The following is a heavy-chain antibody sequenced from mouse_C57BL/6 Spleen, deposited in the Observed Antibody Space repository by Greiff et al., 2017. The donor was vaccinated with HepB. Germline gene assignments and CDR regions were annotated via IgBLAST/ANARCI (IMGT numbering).Heavy chain of an antibody. CDR2: IYPRSGNT. V-gene: IGHV1-81*01. J-gene: IGHJ2*01. D-gene: IGHD1-1*01. Sequence: VKLMESGAELARPGASVKLSCKASGYTFTSYGISWVKQSTGQGLEWIGEIYPRSGNTYYNEKFKGKATLTADKSSSTAYMELRSLTSEDSAVYFCARSITTVVAPYFDYWGQGTTLTVSS. CDR3: ARSITTVVAPYFDY. CDR1: GYTFTSYG.